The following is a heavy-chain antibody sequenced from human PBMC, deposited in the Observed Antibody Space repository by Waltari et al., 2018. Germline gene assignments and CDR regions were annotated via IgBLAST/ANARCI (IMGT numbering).Heavy chain of an antibody. Sequence: QVALQQWGAGLLRPSETLSLPCAVYGVSLSDYYWTWIRPPLGQGLAWIGANNPGEVKYYNPALEGRVTILLDKSKNQFSRHRVSGTAADTARYYCVTGPRDKWVGRYSGEFFHHWGPGTLVTVSS. D-gene: IGHD6-19*01. J-gene: IGHJ1*01. CDR2: NNPGEVK. CDR1: GVSLSDYY. V-gene: IGHV4-34*02. CDR3: VTGPRDKWVGRYSGEFFHH.